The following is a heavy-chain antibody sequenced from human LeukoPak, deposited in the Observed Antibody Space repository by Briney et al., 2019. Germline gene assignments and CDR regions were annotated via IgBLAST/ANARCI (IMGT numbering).Heavy chain of an antibody. Sequence: SVKVSCKASGGTFSSYAISWVRQAPGQGLEWMGGIIPIFGTANYAQKFQGRVTITADESTSTAYMELSSLRSEDTAVYYCASLFSGGAGYSSGPTDYWGRGTLVTVSS. D-gene: IGHD6-19*01. CDR3: ASLFSGGAGYSSGPTDY. CDR1: GGTFSSYA. CDR2: IIPIFGTA. J-gene: IGHJ4*02. V-gene: IGHV1-69*01.